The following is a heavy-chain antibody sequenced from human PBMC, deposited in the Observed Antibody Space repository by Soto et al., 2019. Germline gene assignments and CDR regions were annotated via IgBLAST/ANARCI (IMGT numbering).Heavy chain of an antibody. D-gene: IGHD3-10*01. V-gene: IGHV4-4*07. CDR2: IFDSGST. J-gene: IGHJ6*02. Sequence: QVQLQASGPGLVKPSETLSLTCTVSGGSISDYYWSWIRQSVGKGLEWIGRIFDSGSTNYHPSLKSRVTMSLDTSKNQFSLKLSSVTAADTAVYYCARDGGRRIIKSMDVWGQGTTVTVSS. CDR3: ARDGGRRIIKSMDV. CDR1: GGSISDYY.